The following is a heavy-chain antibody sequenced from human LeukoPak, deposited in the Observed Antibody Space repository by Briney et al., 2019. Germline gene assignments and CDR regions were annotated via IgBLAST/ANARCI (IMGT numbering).Heavy chain of an antibody. CDR3: AKGAGPPWFDP. J-gene: IGHJ5*02. Sequence: PSETLSLTCAVYGGSFSSDTKFWSWIRQPAGKGLEWIGRISSAGRTDYSPSLKSRVIISLDTSKNQVSMNLNSVTAADTAVYYCAKGAGPPWFDPWGQGILVSVSS. D-gene: IGHD6-19*01. CDR2: ISSAGRT. V-gene: IGHV4-61*02. CDR1: GGSFSSDTKF.